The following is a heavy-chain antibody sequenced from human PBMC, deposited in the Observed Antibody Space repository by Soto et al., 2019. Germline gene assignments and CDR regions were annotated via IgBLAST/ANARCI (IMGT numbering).Heavy chain of an antibody. J-gene: IGHJ4*02. CDR3: ARDQFPGSSWSRWEFDY. V-gene: IGHV3-30-3*01. CDR2: ISYDGTNT. D-gene: IGHD6-13*01. CDR1: GFTFRSFA. Sequence: QVQLVESGGGVVQPGRSLRLSCAASGFTFRSFAIHWVRQAPGKGLEWVAVISYDGTNTYYADSVRGRFTISRDNSKNTLYLQMNSLRAEDTAVYYCARDQFPGSSWSRWEFDYWGQGTLVTVSS.